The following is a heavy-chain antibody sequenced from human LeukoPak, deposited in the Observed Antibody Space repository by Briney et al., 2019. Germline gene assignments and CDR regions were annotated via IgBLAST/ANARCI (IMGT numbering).Heavy chain of an antibody. J-gene: IGHJ4*02. D-gene: IGHD7-27*01. V-gene: IGHV3-33*01. CDR1: GFTFSSYG. CDR2: IWYDGSNK. CDR3: ARVQSGDLGYFDY. Sequence: GRSLRLSCAASGFTFSSYGMHWVRQAPGKGLEWVAVIWYDGSNKYYADSVKGRFTISRDNSKNTLYLQMNSLRAEDTAEYYCARVQSGDLGYFDYWGQGTLVTVSS.